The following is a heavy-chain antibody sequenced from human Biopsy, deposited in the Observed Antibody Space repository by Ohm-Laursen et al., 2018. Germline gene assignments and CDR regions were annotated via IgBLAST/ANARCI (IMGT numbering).Heavy chain of an antibody. Sequence: GTLSLTCTVSGASISAYYWSWIRQPPGKGLEWIGYLYYSGGTNYNPSLKSRVTISVDTSMNHLSLRLTFVTAADTAVYYCARHAPSYSGSYWRYFDLWGRGSPVTVPS. J-gene: IGHJ2*01. V-gene: IGHV4-59*08. CDR3: ARHAPSYSGSYWRYFDL. CDR1: GASISAYY. CDR2: LYYSGGT. D-gene: IGHD1-26*01.